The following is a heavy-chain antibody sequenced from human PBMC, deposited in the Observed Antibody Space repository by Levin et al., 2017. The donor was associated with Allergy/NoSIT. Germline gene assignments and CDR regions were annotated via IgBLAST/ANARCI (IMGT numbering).Heavy chain of an antibody. J-gene: IGHJ4*02. V-gene: IGHV3-21*01. CDR1: GFTFSSYS. CDR2: ISSSSSYI. Sequence: ETLSLTCAASGFTFSSYSMNWVRQAPGKGLEWVSSISSSSSYIYYADSVKGRFTISRDNAKNSLYLQMNSLRAEDTAVYYCARDLGAGYYDSSGYYYDYWGQGTLVTVSS. D-gene: IGHD3-22*01. CDR3: ARDLGAGYYDSSGYYYDY.